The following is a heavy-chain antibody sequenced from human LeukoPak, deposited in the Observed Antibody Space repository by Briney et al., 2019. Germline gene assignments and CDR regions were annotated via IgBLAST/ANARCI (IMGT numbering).Heavy chain of an antibody. V-gene: IGHV3-30*02. CDR3: AKGYSNYFDY. Sequence: GGSLRLSCAASGFSFGSYGMHWVRLAPGKGLEWVAFIRYDGSNKYYADSVKGRFTISRDNSKNTLYLQMNSLRAEDTAVYYCAKGYSNYFDYWGQGTLVTVSS. J-gene: IGHJ4*02. CDR1: GFSFGSYG. CDR2: IRYDGSNK. D-gene: IGHD4-11*01.